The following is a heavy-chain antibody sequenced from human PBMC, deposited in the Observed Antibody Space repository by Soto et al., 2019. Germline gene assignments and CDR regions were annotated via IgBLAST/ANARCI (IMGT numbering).Heavy chain of an antibody. J-gene: IGHJ6*02. CDR2: FYWDDTK. CDR1: GFSLSTTGVG. CDR3: VHRHYNLGKYGMDV. Sequence: QITLKESGPTVVKPTQTLTLTCTFSGFSLSTTGVGVGWIRQPPGKALEWLALFYWDDTKRYSPSLKTRLTITKDTSKYQVVLTMTNMDPVDTATYYCVHRHYNLGKYGMDVWGQGTTVTVSS. V-gene: IGHV2-5*02. D-gene: IGHD1-1*01.